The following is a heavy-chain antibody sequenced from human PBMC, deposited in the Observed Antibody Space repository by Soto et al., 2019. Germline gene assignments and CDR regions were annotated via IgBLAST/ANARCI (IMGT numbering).Heavy chain of an antibody. CDR2: IDPKNGDT. CDR1: GYTFTGYS. D-gene: IGHD3-10*01. J-gene: IGHJ4*02. Sequence: QVQLVQSGAEVKKPGASVKVSCKASGYTFTGYSIHWVRQAPGQGLEWMGWIDPKNGDTNTAQKFQGGVPIPWDTSITTAYMELTRLRSDDTAIYYCAREWDPPMVPRADYWGQGSLVTVSS. CDR3: AREWDPPMVPRADY. V-gene: IGHV1-2*02.